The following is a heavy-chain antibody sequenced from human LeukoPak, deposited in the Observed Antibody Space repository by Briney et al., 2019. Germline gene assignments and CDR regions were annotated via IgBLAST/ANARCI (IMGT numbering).Heavy chain of an antibody. J-gene: IGHJ4*02. D-gene: IGHD3-22*01. CDR1: GGSISSGSYY. CDR2: IYTSGRT. CDR3: ASLYYYHSSGYETDY. V-gene: IGHV4-61*02. Sequence: SETLSLTCTVSGGSISSGSYYWSWIRQPAGKGLEWIGRIYTSGRTNYNPSLKSRVTISVDTSENQLSLKLNSVTAADTAVYYWASLYYYHSSGYETDYWGQGTLVTVSS.